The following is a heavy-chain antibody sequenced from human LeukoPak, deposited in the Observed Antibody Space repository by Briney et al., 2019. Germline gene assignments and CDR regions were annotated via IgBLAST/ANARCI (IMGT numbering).Heavy chain of an antibody. Sequence: GGSLRLSCAASGFTFSSYAMHWVRQAPGKGLEWVAVISYDGSNKYYADSVKGRFTTSRDNSKNTLYLQMNSLRAEDTAVYYCARPARPYYYYYYMDVWGKGTTVTVSS. CDR2: ISYDGSNK. CDR3: ARPARPYYYYYYMDV. J-gene: IGHJ6*03. V-gene: IGHV3-30*04. D-gene: IGHD6-6*01. CDR1: GFTFSSYA.